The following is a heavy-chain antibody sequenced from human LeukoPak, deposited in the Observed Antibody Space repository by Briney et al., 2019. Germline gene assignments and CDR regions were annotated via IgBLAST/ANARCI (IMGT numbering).Heavy chain of an antibody. CDR1: GYTFTSYG. D-gene: IGHD2-15*01. J-gene: IGHJ5*02. CDR3: ARDRAAPTGKRRHCSGGSCYQTGDWFDP. CDR2: ISAYNGNT. V-gene: IGHV1-18*01. Sequence: ASVKVSCKASGYTFTSYGISWVRQAPGQGLEWMGWISAYNGNTNYAQKLQGRVTMTTDTSTSTAYMEVRSLRSDDTAVYYCARDRAAPTGKRRHCSGGSCYQTGDWFDPWGQGTLVTVSS.